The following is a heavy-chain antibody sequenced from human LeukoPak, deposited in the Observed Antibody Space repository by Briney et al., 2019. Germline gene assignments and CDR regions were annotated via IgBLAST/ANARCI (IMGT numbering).Heavy chain of an antibody. Sequence: PSETLSLTRTVSGGSISSSSYYWGWIRQPPGKGLEWIGSIYCSGSTYYNPSLKSRVTISVDTSQNQFSLKLSSVTAADTAVYYCARHVSYYDFWSAPLGFDAFDIWGQGTMVTVSS. J-gene: IGHJ3*02. D-gene: IGHD3-3*01. V-gene: IGHV4-39*01. CDR3: ARHVSYYDFWSAPLGFDAFDI. CDR1: GGSISSSSYY. CDR2: IYCSGST.